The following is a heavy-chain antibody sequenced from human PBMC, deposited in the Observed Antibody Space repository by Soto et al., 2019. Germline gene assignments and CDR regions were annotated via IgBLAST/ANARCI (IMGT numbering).Heavy chain of an antibody. D-gene: IGHD2-2*01. Sequence: SVKVSCKASGYTFTSYAMHWVRQAPGQRLEWMGWINPGNGNTKYSQRFQGRVTITRDTSASTAYMKLSSLRSEDTAVYHCETSVAIPVAPGFWGQGTLVTVSS. V-gene: IGHV1-3*01. CDR2: INPGNGNT. J-gene: IGHJ4*02. CDR1: GYTFTSYA. CDR3: ETSVAIPVAPGF.